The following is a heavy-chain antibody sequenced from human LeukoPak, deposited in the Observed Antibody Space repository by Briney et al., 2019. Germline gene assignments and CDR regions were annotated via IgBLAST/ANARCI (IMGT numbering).Heavy chain of an antibody. CDR3: AKGGSTNFYYGDV. J-gene: IGHJ6*02. CDR1: GGSISSFY. D-gene: IGHD2/OR15-2a*01. CDR2: MSNSGST. V-gene: IGHV4-59*01. Sequence: PSETLSLTCSVSGGSISSFYWNWIRQPPGKGLEWIGYMSNSGSTNYNPSLKSRLTISVDTSKNHLSLRLSSVTAADTAVYYCAKGGSTNFYYGDVWGQGTTVTVSS.